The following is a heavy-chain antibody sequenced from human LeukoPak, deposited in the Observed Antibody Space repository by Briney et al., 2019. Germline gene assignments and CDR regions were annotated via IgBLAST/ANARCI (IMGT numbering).Heavy chain of an antibody. CDR3: ARLRFTDYYYYGMDV. CDR2: IYYSGRT. V-gene: IGHV4-59*08. CDR1: GGSISSYY. J-gene: IGHJ6*02. D-gene: IGHD3-10*01. Sequence: SETLSLTCTVSGGSISSYYWSWIRQPPGKGLEWIGYIYYSGRTNYNPSLKSRVTISVDTSKNPFSLKLSSVTAADTAVYYCARLRFTDYYYYGMDVWGQGTTVTVSS.